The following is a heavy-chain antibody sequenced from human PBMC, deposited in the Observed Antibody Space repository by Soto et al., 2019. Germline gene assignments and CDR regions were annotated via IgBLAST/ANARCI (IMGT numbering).Heavy chain of an antibody. D-gene: IGHD2-21*02. J-gene: IGHJ3*01. CDR3: ARFQYTVVTPFDL. CDR1: GGSLTNYF. Sequence: QVQLQESGPGLVEPSETLSLTCTVSGGSLTNYFWTWIRQSPGKGLEWIAYIRYSGKTDYNPSLKSRVTISLETPKNQFSLKLTSVTAADTAMYYCARFQYTVVTPFDLWGQGTMVIVSS. CDR2: IRYSGKT. V-gene: IGHV4-59*01.